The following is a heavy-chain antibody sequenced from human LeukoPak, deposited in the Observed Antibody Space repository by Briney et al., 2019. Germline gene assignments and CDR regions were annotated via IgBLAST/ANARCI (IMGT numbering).Heavy chain of an antibody. D-gene: IGHD1-1*01. CDR2: ISYSGST. J-gene: IGHJ4*02. Sequence: SQTLSLTCTVSGGSISSGGSHWNWIRQHLGKGLEWIGYISYSGSTDYNPSLESRITISRDTSKNQFSLSLTSVTATDTVVYYCATAGHFYYYDYWGQGTLVTVSS. V-gene: IGHV4-31*03. CDR3: ATAGHFYYYDY. CDR1: GGSISSGGSH.